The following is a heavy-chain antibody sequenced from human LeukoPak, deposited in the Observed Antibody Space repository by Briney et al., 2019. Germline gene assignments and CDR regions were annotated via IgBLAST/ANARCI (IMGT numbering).Heavy chain of an antibody. V-gene: IGHV4-34*01. D-gene: IGHD2-15*01. CDR3: ARVGGYCSGGSCYYRVRNYYYYGMDV. Sequence: SETLSLTCTVSGGSISSYYWSWIRQPAGKGLEWIGEINHSGSTNYNPSLKSRVTISVDTSKNQFSLKLSSVTAADTAVYYCARVGGYCSGGSCYYRVRNYYYYGMDVWGQGTTVTVSS. CDR1: GGSISSYY. CDR2: INHSGST. J-gene: IGHJ6*02.